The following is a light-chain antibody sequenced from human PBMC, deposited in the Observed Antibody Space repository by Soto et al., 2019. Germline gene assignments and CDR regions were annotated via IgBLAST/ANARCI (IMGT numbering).Light chain of an antibody. CDR3: QSYDSSLSGSEV. J-gene: IGLJ1*01. CDR1: SSNIGAGHD. V-gene: IGLV1-40*01. Sequence: QSVLTQPPSVSGAPGQRVTLSCTGRSSNIGAGHDVHWYQQLPGTAPKLLIYGNGNRPSGVPDRFSGSKSGTSASLAIAGLQADDEADYYCQSYDSSLSGSEVFGTGTKVTVL. CDR2: GNG.